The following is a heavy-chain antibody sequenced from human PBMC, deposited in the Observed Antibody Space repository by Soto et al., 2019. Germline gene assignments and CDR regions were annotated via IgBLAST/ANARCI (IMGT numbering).Heavy chain of an antibody. D-gene: IGHD1-26*01. CDR3: ARQLPVGATSWFDP. V-gene: IGHV4-39*01. CDR1: GGSINSDDTF. J-gene: IGHJ5*02. CDR2: LYYGGST. Sequence: TLSLTCSVSGGSINSDDTFWGWVRQSPGKGLEWIGSLYYGGSTFYNQSLKSRVTISLDTSKNQFSLRLTSVTAADTAIYYCARQLPVGATSWFDPWGQGTLVTVSS.